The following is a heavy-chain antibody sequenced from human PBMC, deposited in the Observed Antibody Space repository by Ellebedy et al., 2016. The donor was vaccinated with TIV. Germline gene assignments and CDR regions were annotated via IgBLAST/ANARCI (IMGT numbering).Heavy chain of an antibody. CDR1: GFTFSSYW. D-gene: IGHD2-21*01. J-gene: IGHJ4*02. CDR2: ITSDGSFI. Sequence: GESLKISCAASGFTFSSYWMYWVRQAPGKGLEWVSSITSDGSFIYYADSVKGRFTISRDKAKNSLYLQIDSLTADDTAVYFCTRERLAIAAAFDYWGQGTLVTVSS. CDR3: TRERLAIAAAFDY. V-gene: IGHV3-21*01.